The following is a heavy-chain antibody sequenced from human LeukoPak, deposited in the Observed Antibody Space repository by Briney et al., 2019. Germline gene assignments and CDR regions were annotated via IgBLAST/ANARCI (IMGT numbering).Heavy chain of an antibody. CDR1: GYTFTGYY. CDR3: ARYRRGDFNWFDP. CDR2: INPNSGGT. Sequence: ASVKVSCKASGYTFTGYYMHWVRQAPGQGLEWMGWINPNSGGTNYAQKFQGRVTMTRDTSISTAYMELSRLRSDDTAVYYCARYRRGDFNWFDPWGQGTLVTVSS. V-gene: IGHV1-2*02. D-gene: IGHD4-17*01. J-gene: IGHJ5*02.